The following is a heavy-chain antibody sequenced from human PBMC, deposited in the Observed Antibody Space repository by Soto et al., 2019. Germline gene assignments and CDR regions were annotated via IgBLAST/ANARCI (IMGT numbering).Heavy chain of an antibody. CDR3: ARWGGLSCSGAVCFKKPFDY. Sequence: SVKVSCKPSGGTFNNYAINWARQAPGQGLEWMGAIIPISGTTKYAQKFQGRVTITADKSTSTVYMDLSSLRSEDTAVYYCARWGGLSCSGAVCFKKPFDYWGQGTLVTVSS. CDR2: IIPISGTT. CDR1: GGTFNNYA. V-gene: IGHV1-69*06. J-gene: IGHJ4*02. D-gene: IGHD2-8*02.